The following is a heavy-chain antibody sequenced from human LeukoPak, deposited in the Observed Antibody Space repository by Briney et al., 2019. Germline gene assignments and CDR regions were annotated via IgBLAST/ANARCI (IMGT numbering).Heavy chain of an antibody. CDR1: GXTFSSYS. J-gene: IGHJ4*02. Sequence: PGGSLRLSCAASGXTFSSYSMXXXXXXXXXXXXWVSXISGXSXXXXXXXXXXXXXXISXXXXXXSXYLQMNSLRAEDTAVYYXARGYDYVWGDYWGQGTLVTVSS. CDR2: ISGXSXXX. D-gene: IGHD3-16*01. V-gene: IGHV3-21*01. CDR3: ARGYDYVWGDY.